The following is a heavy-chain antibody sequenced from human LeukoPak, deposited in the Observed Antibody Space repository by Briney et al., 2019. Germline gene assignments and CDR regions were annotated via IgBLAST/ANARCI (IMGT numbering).Heavy chain of an antibody. J-gene: IGHJ3*02. CDR1: GYTFTSYY. Sequence: GASVKVSCKASGYTFTSYYMHWVRQAPGQGLEWMGIINSSGGSTNYAQKFQGRVTMTRDTSTSTVYMELSSLRAEDTAVYYCARGSGYALDAFDTWGQGTMVTVSS. CDR3: ARGSGYALDAFDT. V-gene: IGHV1-46*01. CDR2: INSSGGST. D-gene: IGHD3-3*01.